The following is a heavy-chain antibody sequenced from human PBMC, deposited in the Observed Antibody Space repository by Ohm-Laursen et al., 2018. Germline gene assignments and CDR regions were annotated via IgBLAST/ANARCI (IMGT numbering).Heavy chain of an antibody. CDR3: AKICGAGTGSTDY. CDR1: GFTFSSYW. V-gene: IGHV3-74*01. CDR2: INSDGSTT. J-gene: IGHJ4*02. Sequence: SLRLSCAASGFTFSSYWMHWVRQAPGKGLVWVSRINSDGSTTTYADSVKGRFTISRDNSKNTLYLQMNSLRAEDTAVYYCAKICGAGTGSTDYWGQGTLVTVSS. D-gene: IGHD3-10*01.